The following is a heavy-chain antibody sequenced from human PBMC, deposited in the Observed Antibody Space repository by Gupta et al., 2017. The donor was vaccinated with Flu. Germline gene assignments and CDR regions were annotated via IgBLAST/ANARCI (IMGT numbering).Heavy chain of an antibody. CDR3: TTDLWAYGDYGFDY. V-gene: IGHV3-15*01. D-gene: IGHD4-17*01. J-gene: IGHJ4*02. CDR2: IKSKTDGGTT. CDR1: GFTFSNDW. Sequence: EVQLVESGGGLVKPGGSLRLSCAASGFTFSNDWMSWVRQAPGKGLEWVGRIKSKTDGGTTDYAAPVKGRFTISRDDSKNTLYLQMNSLKTEDTAVYYCTTDLWAYGDYGFDYWGQGTLVTVSS.